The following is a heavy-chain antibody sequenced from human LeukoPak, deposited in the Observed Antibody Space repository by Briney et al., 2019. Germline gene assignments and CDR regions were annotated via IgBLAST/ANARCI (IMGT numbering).Heavy chain of an antibody. D-gene: IGHD2-2*02. V-gene: IGHV4-59*12. CDR3: ARELGYCSSTSCYTINAFDI. Sequence: SETLSLTCTVSGGSISNYYWSWIRQSPGKGLEWIGYIYYSGSTNYNPSLKSRVTISIDMSKNQFSLKLSSVTAADTAVYYCARELGYCSSTSCYTINAFDIWGQGTMVTVSS. J-gene: IGHJ3*02. CDR2: IYYSGST. CDR1: GGSISNYY.